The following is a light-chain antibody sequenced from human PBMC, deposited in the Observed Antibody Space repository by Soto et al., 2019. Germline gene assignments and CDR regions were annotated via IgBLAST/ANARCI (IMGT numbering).Light chain of an antibody. CDR2: WAS. J-gene: IGKJ3*01. CDR1: QSVLYSSNNKNY. CDR3: QQYYSTPFT. Sequence: DIVMTQSPDSLAVSLGERATTNCKSSQSVLYSSNNKNYLAWYQQKPGQPPKLLIYWASTRESGVPDRFSGSGSGTDFTLNISSLQAEDVAVYYCQQYYSTPFTFGPGTKVDIK. V-gene: IGKV4-1*01.